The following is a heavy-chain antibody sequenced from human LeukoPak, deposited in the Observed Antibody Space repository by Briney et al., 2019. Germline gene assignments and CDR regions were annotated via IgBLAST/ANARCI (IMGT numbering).Heavy chain of an antibody. J-gene: IGHJ4*02. CDR1: GFTVSSNY. V-gene: IGHV3-53*01. Sequence: GGSLRLSCAASGFTVSSNYMTWVRQAPGKGLEWVSVIHKSAITYYADTVKGRFTISRDNSKNTLYLQMNSLRAEDTAVYYCARAAHRGFSFDYWGQGTLVTVSS. CDR3: ARAAHRGFSFDY. CDR2: IHKSAIT. D-gene: IGHD3-10*01.